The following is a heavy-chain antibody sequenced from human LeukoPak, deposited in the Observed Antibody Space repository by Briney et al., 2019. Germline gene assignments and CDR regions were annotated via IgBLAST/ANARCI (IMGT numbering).Heavy chain of an antibody. D-gene: IGHD3-22*01. Sequence: SVKVSCKASGGTFSSYAISWVRQAPGQRLEWMGGIIPIFGTANYAQKFQGRVTITADESTSTAYMELSSLRSEDTAVYYCAMGHNYYDSSGFYYWGQGTLVTVSS. CDR3: AMGHNYYDSSGFYY. V-gene: IGHV1-69*13. CDR1: GGTFSSYA. CDR2: IIPIFGTA. J-gene: IGHJ4*02.